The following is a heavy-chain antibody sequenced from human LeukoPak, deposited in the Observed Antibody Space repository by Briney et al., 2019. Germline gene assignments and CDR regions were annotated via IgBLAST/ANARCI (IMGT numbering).Heavy chain of an antibody. J-gene: IGHJ4*02. Sequence: SETLSLTCTVSGGSISSYYWSWIRQPPGKGLEWIGYIYYSGSTNYNPSLKSRVTISVDTSKNQFSLKLTSVTAADTAVYYCARGAMVRGVILTHYFDFWGQGTLVTVSS. CDR3: ARGAMVRGVILTHYFDF. V-gene: IGHV4-59*01. D-gene: IGHD3-10*01. CDR2: IYYSGST. CDR1: GGSISSYY.